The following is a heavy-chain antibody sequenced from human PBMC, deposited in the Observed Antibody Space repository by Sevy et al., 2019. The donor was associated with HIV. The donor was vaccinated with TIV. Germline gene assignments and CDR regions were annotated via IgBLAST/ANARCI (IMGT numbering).Heavy chain of an antibody. CDR1: GGSISSYY. CDR2: IYYSGST. D-gene: IGHD5-12*01. V-gene: IGHV4-59*01. CDR3: ASWTFRDGYNSPFDY. Sequence: SETLSLTCTVSGGSISSYYWSWIRQPPGKGLEWIGYIYYSGSTNYNPSLKSRVTISVDTSKNQFSLKLSCVTAADTAVYYCASWTFRDGYNSPFDYWGQGTLVTVSS. J-gene: IGHJ4*02.